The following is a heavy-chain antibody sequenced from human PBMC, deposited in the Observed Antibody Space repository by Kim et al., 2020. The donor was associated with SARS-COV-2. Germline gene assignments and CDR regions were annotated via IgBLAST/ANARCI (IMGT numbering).Heavy chain of an antibody. Sequence: GGSLRLSCAASGFTVSSNYMSWVRQAPGKGLEWVSVIYSGGSTYYADSVKGCVTISRDKSKNTLNLQMDSLRAEVRAEYYCARDTMVWGGIAYYGMDDWG. D-gene: IGHD3-10*01. CDR1: GFTVSSNY. CDR2: IYSGGST. V-gene: IGHV3-53*01. CDR3: ARDTMVWGGIAYYGMDD. J-gene: IGHJ6*01.